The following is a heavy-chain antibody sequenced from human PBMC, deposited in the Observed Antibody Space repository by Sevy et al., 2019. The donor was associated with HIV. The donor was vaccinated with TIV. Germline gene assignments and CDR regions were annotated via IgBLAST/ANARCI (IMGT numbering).Heavy chain of an antibody. CDR1: DGSFSGYY. V-gene: IGHV4-34*01. CDR3: ARSPPVVVVPGAPSWFDP. D-gene: IGHD2-2*01. Sequence: SETLSLTCAVHDGSFSGYYWNWIRQLPGKGLEWIGEINESGITYYNPSLKSRVTISVDTSKKQFYLKLNSVTALDSAVYFCARSPPVVVVPGAPSWFDPWGQGTLVTVSS. J-gene: IGHJ5*02. CDR2: INESGIT.